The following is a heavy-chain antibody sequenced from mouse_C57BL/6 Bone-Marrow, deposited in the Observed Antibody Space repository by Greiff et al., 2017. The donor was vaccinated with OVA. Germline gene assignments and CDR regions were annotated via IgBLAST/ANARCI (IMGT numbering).Heavy chain of an antibody. CDR3: ARIEDYGGSYPYWYFDV. CDR1: GFSLSTFGMG. CDR2: LWWGDDK. V-gene: IGHV8-8*01. Sequence: QVTLQVCGPGLLQPSPPLSLTCSFSGFSLSTFGMGVGWFRQPSGKGLEWLAHLWWGDDKYDNPALKSRLTISKDTSKNQVFPKSAHVDTADTATYYCARIEDYGGSYPYWYFDVWGTGTTVTVSS. J-gene: IGHJ1*03. D-gene: IGHD1-1*01.